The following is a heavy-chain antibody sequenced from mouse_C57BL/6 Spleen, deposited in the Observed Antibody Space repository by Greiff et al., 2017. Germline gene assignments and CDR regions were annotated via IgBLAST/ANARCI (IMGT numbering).Heavy chain of an antibody. Sequence: EVKLMESGGDLVKPGGSLKLSCAASGFTFSSYGMSWVRQTPDKRLAWVATISSGGSYTYSPDSVKGRFPISRDNAKNTLYLQMSILKAEDTAMYYSARQAGQLRLHYWGQGTTLTVSS. D-gene: IGHD3-2*02. CDR3: ARQAGQLRLHY. CDR1: GFTFSSYG. J-gene: IGHJ2*01. CDR2: ISSGGSYT. V-gene: IGHV5-6*01.